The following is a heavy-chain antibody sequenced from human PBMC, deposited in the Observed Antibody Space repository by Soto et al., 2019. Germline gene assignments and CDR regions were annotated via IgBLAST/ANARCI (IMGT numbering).Heavy chain of an antibody. Sequence: ASVKVSCKASGYTFTSYDINWVRQATGQGLGWMGWMNPNSGNTGYAQKFQGRVTMTRNTSISTAYMELSSLRSEDTAVYYCARGSWEPPLYYYYGMDVWGRGTTVTVSS. CDR3: ARGSWEPPLYYYYGMDV. CDR2: MNPNSGNT. D-gene: IGHD1-26*01. J-gene: IGHJ6*02. CDR1: GYTFTSYD. V-gene: IGHV1-8*01.